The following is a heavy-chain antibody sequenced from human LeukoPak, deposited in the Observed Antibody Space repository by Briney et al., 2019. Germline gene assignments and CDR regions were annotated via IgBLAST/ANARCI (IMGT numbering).Heavy chain of an antibody. Sequence: ASVTVSCKASGYTFTDYYMHWVRQAPGQGLEWMGWINPNSGGTKYAQKFQGRVTMTRDTSISTAYMELSRLRSDDTAIYYCARDVRSGWYLAGDWFDPWGQGTLVTVSS. J-gene: IGHJ5*02. CDR2: INPNSGGT. CDR3: ARDVRSGWYLAGDWFDP. CDR1: GYTFTDYY. V-gene: IGHV1-2*02. D-gene: IGHD6-19*01.